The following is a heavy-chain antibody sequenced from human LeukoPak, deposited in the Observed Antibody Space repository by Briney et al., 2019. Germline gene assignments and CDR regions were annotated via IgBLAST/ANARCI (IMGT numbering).Heavy chain of an antibody. CDR3: ARDRAGYCSSTSCYADYYYYGMDV. V-gene: IGHV1-18*01. D-gene: IGHD2-2*01. Sequence: ASVTVFCKASGYTFTSYGISWVRQAPGQGLEWMGWISAYNGNTNYAQKLQGRVTMTTDTSTSTAYMELRSLRSDDTAVYYCARDRAGYCSSTSCYADYYYYGMDVWGQGTTVTVSS. CDR2: ISAYNGNT. J-gene: IGHJ6*02. CDR1: GYTFTSYG.